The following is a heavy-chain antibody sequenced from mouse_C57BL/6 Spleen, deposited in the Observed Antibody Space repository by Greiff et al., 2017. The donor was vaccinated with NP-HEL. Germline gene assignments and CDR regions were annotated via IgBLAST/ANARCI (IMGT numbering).Heavy chain of an antibody. CDR3: ARGTTVPWYFDV. D-gene: IGHD1-1*01. J-gene: IGHJ1*03. CDR2: INYDGSST. Sequence: EVKLVESEGGLVQPGSSMKLSCTASGFTFSDYYMAWVRQVPEKGLEWVANINYDGSSTYYLDSLKSRFIISRDNAKNILYLQMSSLKSEDTATYYCARGTTVPWYFDVWGTGTTVTVSS. V-gene: IGHV5-16*01. CDR1: GFTFSDYY.